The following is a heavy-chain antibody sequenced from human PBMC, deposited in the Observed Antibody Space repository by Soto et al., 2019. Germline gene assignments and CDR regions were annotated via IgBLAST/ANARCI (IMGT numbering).Heavy chain of an antibody. Sequence: PSETLSLTCTVSGGSISSGGYYWSWIRQHPGKGLEWIGYIYYSGSTYYNPSLKSRVTISVGTSKNQFSLKLSSVTAADTAVYYCATHRPCSGGSCFIPHFDYWGQGTLVTVSS. CDR1: GGSISSGGYY. CDR2: IYYSGST. D-gene: IGHD2-15*01. V-gene: IGHV4-31*03. CDR3: ATHRPCSGGSCFIPHFDY. J-gene: IGHJ4*02.